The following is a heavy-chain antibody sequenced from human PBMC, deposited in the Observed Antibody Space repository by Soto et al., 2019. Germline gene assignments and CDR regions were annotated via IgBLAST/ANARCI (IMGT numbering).Heavy chain of an antibody. D-gene: IGHD5-12*01. V-gene: IGHV1-3*01. CDR2: INAGNGNT. J-gene: IGHJ4*02. Sequence: QVQLVQSGAEVKKPGASVKVSCKASGYTFTSYAMHWVRQAPGQRLEWMGWINAGNGNTKYSQKFQGRVTITRDTSASTAYMELSSLRSEDTAVYYCARGLTGYEYFDYWGQGTLVTVSS. CDR1: GYTFTSYA. CDR3: ARGLTGYEYFDY.